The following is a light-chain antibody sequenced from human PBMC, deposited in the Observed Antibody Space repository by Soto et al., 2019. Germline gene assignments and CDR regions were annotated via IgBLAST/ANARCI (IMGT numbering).Light chain of an antibody. CDR1: QSVSSN. CDR2: GTS. V-gene: IGKV3-15*01. J-gene: IGKJ2*01. Sequence: EIVMTXXPATLSVSPGERATLSCRASQSVSSNLAWYQQKPGQAPRLLIYGTSTRATDIPARFSGSGSGTEFTLTISSLQSEDFAVYYCQQYNNWPPYTFGQGTKMEIK. CDR3: QQYNNWPPYT.